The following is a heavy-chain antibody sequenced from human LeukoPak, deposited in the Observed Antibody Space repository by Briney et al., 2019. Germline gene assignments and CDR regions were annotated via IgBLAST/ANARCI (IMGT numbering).Heavy chain of an antibody. V-gene: IGHV3-64*01. Sequence: GGSLGLSCAASGFTFSSYAMHWVRQAPGKGLEYVSAINSNGDRTYYANSVKGRFTISRDNSKNTLYLQMGSLRAEDMALYYCARGTSPAMGTLGYWGQGTLVTVSS. CDR3: ARGTSPAMGTLGY. CDR1: GFTFSSYA. D-gene: IGHD5-18*01. CDR2: INSNGDRT. J-gene: IGHJ4*02.